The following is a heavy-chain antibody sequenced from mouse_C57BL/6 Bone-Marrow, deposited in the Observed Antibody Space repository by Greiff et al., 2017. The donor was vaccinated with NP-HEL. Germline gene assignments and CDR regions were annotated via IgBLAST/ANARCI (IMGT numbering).Heavy chain of an antibody. V-gene: IGHV1-81*01. CDR3: ARRLLITTVVRDYFDY. Sequence: QVQLQQSGAELARPGASVKLSCKASGYTFTSYGISWVKQRTGQGLEWIGEIYPRSGNTYYNEKFKGKATLTEDQSSSTAYMELRSLTTEDSAVYYGARRLLITTVVRDYFDYWGQGTTLTVSS. CDR1: GYTFTSYG. D-gene: IGHD1-1*01. CDR2: IYPRSGNT. J-gene: IGHJ2*01.